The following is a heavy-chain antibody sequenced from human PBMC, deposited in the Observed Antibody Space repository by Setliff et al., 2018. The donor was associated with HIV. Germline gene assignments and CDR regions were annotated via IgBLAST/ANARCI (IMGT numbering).Heavy chain of an antibody. CDR2: ITLNSATI. J-gene: IGHJ4*02. CDR1: GFTFDVYA. D-gene: IGHD6-19*01. CDR3: ARGGLQYTSGWYYFGS. Sequence: LRLSCTASGFTFDVYAMHWVRQTPGKGLEWVSSITLNSATIGYADSVRGRFTISRDNAKNSLFLQMDSLRGDDTAFYYCARGGLQYTSGWYYFGSWGQGTLVTVSS. V-gene: IGHV3-9*01.